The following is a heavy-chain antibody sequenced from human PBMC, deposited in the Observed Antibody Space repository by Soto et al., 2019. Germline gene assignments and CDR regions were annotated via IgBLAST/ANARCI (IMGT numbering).Heavy chain of an antibody. D-gene: IGHD2-21*02. J-gene: IGHJ6*02. V-gene: IGHV4-31*03. CDR3: ARDRVTASRDYYYYGMDV. CDR1: GGSISSGGYY. Sequence: SETLSLTCTVSGGSISSGGYYWSWIRQHPGKGLEWIGYIYYSGSTYYNPSLKSRVTISVDTSKNQFSLKLSSVTAADTAVYYCARDRVTASRDYYYYGMDVWGQGTTVTVSS. CDR2: IYYSGST.